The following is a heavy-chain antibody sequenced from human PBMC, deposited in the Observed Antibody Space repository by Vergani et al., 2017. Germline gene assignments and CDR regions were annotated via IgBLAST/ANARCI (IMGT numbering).Heavy chain of an antibody. V-gene: IGHV3-23*04. J-gene: IGHJ4*02. CDR3: ARYYGSGSRDFDY. CDR1: GFSFSSFT. D-gene: IGHD3-10*01. CDR2: VSDSGDNT. Sequence: EVQLVESGGGLEQPGRSLRLSCAASGFSFSSFTMNWVRQAPERGLEWVAAVSDSGDNTYYTDSVKGRFTISRDNSKNTLYLQMNSLRAEDTAVYYCARYYGSGSRDFDYWGQGTLVTVSS.